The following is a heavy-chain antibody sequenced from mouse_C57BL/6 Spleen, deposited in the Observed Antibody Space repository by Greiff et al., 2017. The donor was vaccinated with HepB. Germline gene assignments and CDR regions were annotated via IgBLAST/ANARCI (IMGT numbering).Heavy chain of an antibody. CDR1: GFSLTIYG. CDR3: AKGPLNWDGGDYYAMDY. J-gene: IGHJ4*01. Sequence: VKVVESGPGLVAPSQSLSITCTVSGFSLTIYGVSWVRQPPGKGLEWLGVIWGDGSTNYHSALISRLSISKDNSKSQVFLKLNSLQTDDTATYYCAKGPLNWDGGDYYAMDYWGQGTSVTVSS. CDR2: IWGDGST. V-gene: IGHV2-3*01. D-gene: IGHD4-1*01.